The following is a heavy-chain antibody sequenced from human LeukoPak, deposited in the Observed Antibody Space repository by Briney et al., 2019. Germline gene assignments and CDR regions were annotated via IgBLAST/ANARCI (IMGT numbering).Heavy chain of an antibody. CDR3: ARVVTMSIVYYYGMDV. J-gene: IGHJ6*02. Sequence: PGGSLRLSCAASGFTFSDYYMSWIRQGPGKGLEWVSYISSSGSTIHYADSVKGRFTISRDNAKNSLYLQMNSLRAEDTAVYYCARVVTMSIVYYYGMDVWGQGTTVTVSS. CDR1: GFTFSDYY. V-gene: IGHV3-11*01. CDR2: ISSSGSTI. D-gene: IGHD3-22*01.